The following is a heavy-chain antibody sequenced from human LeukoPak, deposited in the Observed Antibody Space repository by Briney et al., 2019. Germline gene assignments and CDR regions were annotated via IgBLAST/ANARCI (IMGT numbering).Heavy chain of an antibody. CDR3: ARSVSYYRNLEYFQH. Sequence: PSETLSLTCALYGGSFSGYYWSWIRQPPGKGLEWIGEINHSGSTNYNPSLKSRVTISVDTSKNQFSLKLSSVTAADTAVYYCARSVSYYRNLEYFQHWGQGTLVTVSS. J-gene: IGHJ1*01. CDR1: GGSFSGYY. V-gene: IGHV4-34*01. CDR2: INHSGST. D-gene: IGHD4-11*01.